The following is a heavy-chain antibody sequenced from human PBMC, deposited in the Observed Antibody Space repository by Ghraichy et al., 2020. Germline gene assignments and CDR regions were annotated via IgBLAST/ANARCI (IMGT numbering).Heavy chain of an antibody. Sequence: GGSLRLSCAASGFTFSSYAMSWVRQAPGKGLEWVSAISGSGGSTYYADSVKGRFTISRDNSKNTLYLQMNSLRAEDTAVYYCAKTSKRLWSGYSSGTFDYWGQGTLVTVSS. D-gene: IGHD3-3*01. J-gene: IGHJ4*02. CDR2: ISGSGGST. CDR3: AKTSKRLWSGYSSGTFDY. V-gene: IGHV3-23*01. CDR1: GFTFSSYA.